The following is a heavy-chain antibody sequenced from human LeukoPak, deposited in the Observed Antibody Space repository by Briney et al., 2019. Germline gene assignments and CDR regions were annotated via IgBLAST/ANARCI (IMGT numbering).Heavy chain of an antibody. CDR2: INPNSGGT. D-gene: IGHD3-10*01. V-gene: IGHV1-2*06. J-gene: IGHJ5*02. CDR1: GYTFTSYG. Sequence: ASVKVSCKXSGYTFTSYGISWVRQAPGQGLEWMGRINPNSGGTNYAQKFQGRVTMTRDTSISTAYMELSRLRSDDTAVYYCARGRLVRGVIDWFDPWGQGTLVTVSS. CDR3: ARGRLVRGVIDWFDP.